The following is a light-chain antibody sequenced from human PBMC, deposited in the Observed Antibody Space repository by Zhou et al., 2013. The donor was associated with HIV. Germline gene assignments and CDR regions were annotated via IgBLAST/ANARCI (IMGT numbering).Light chain of an antibody. V-gene: IGLV2-14*03. J-gene: IGLJ1*01. CDR2: DVS. CDR3: SSYSRTRIFYV. Sequence: QSALTQPPSASGSPGQSITISCTGTGSDVAGYNYVSWYQQHPGKAPKLMIYDVSNRPSGISDRFSGSESDKVASLTISGLQAEDEADYYCSSYSRTRIFYVFGPGTKVTVL. CDR1: GSDVAGYNY.